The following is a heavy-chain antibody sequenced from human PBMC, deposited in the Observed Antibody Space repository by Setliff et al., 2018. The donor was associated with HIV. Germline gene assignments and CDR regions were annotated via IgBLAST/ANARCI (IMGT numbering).Heavy chain of an antibody. Sequence: GASVKVSCKASGYTFTSYAMNWVRQAPGQGLEWMGWINTNTGNPTYAQGFTGRFVFSLDTSVSTAYLQISSLKAEDTAVYYCARALVYGDYPPGELYYYYGMDVWGQGTTVTVSS. V-gene: IGHV7-4-1*02. J-gene: IGHJ6*02. CDR2: INTNTGNP. CDR1: GYTFTSYA. CDR3: ARALVYGDYPPGELYYYYGMDV. D-gene: IGHD4-17*01.